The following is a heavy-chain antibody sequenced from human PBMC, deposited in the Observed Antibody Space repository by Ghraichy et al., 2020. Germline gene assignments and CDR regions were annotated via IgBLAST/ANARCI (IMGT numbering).Heavy chain of an antibody. V-gene: IGHV3-21*01. CDR1: GFTFRNYN. Sequence: GGSLRLSCAASGFTFRNYNMNWVRQAPGKGLEWVSSISSSSSYMYYADSVKGRFTISRDNAKNSVYLQMNSLRAENTAVYYCVRDYTSMVHYWGQGTLVTVSS. CDR3: VRDYTSMVHY. D-gene: IGHD2-8*01. J-gene: IGHJ4*02. CDR2: ISSSSSYM.